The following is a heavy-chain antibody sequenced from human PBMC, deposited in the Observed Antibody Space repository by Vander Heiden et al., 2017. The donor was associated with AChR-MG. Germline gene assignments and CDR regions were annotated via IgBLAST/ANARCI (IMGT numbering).Heavy chain of an antibody. V-gene: IGHV3-7*01. J-gene: IGHJ4*02. CDR2: IKHDGSEK. CDR3: ARDWFRDGGNPFDY. Sequence: EVQLVESGGGLVQPGGSLRLSCAASRFTFRSYWMSWVRQAPGKGLEWVASIKHDGSEKKYVDSVKGRFTISRDNAKNSLYLQMNSLRAEDTAVYYCARDWFRDGGNPFDYWGQGTLVTVSS. CDR1: RFTFRSYW. D-gene: IGHD2-15*01.